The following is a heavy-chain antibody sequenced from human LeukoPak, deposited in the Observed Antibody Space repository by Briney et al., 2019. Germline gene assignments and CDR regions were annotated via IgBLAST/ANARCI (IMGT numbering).Heavy chain of an antibody. Sequence: SETLSLTCAVYGGSFSGYYWSWIRQPPGKGLEWIGEINHSGSTNYNPSLKSRVTISVDTSKNQFSLKLRSVTAADTAVYYCARPNPYYYDSSGSSRDIWGQGTMVTVSS. CDR2: INHSGST. J-gene: IGHJ3*02. CDR1: GGSFSGYY. CDR3: ARPNPYYYDSSGSSRDI. D-gene: IGHD3-22*01. V-gene: IGHV4-34*01.